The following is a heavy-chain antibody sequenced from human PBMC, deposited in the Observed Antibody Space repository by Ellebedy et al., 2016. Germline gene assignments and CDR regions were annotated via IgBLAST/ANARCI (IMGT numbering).Heavy chain of an antibody. CDR1: GFTFSSYG. J-gene: IGHJ6*03. D-gene: IGHD2-2*01. V-gene: IGHV3-30*18. Sequence: GGSLRLXXAASGFTFSSYGMHWVRQAPGKGLEWVAVISYDGSNKYYADSVKGRFTISRDNSKNTLYLQMNSLRAEDTAVYYCAKDRTHYYYYMDVWGKGTTVTVSS. CDR3: AKDRTHYYYYMDV. CDR2: ISYDGSNK.